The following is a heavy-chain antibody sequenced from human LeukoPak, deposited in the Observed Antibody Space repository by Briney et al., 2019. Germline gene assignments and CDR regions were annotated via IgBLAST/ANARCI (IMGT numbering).Heavy chain of an antibody. Sequence: ASVKVSCKPSGYPFTSYYMHWVRQAPGQGLEWMGTINPTGDSTINAQKFQGRVTMTRDTSTSTVYVELNSLRSEDTAVYYCARDWELGFWGQGTLVTVSS. J-gene: IGHJ4*02. V-gene: IGHV1-46*01. CDR3: ARDWELGF. CDR2: INPTGDST. D-gene: IGHD3-10*01. CDR1: GYPFTSYY.